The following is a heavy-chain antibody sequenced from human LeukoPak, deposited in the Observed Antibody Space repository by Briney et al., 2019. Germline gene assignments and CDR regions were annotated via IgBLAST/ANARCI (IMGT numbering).Heavy chain of an antibody. CDR3: ARGRWGWDTSSDWDF. CDR1: GGTFSGYF. V-gene: IGHV4-34*01. Sequence: PSETLSLTCAVYGGTFSGYFWSWIRQAPGRGPEWIGEINLTGATNYKSSLKDRVTISTDTSKNQFSLKLTSVTAADTAVYYCARGRWGWDTSSDWDFWGQGILVTVSS. J-gene: IGHJ4*02. D-gene: IGHD3/OR15-3a*01. CDR2: INLTGAT.